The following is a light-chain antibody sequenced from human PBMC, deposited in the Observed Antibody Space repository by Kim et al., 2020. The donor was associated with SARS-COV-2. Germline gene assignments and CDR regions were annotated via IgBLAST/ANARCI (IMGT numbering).Light chain of an antibody. J-gene: IGLJ1*01. CDR3: QAWDSSTHV. V-gene: IGLV3-1*01. CDR1: KLGAKY. Sequence: SYELTQPPSVSVSPGQTASITCSGDKLGAKYACWYQQKPGQSPVLVIYQDSKRPSGIPERFSGSTSGNTATLTISGTQAMDEADYYCQAWDSSTHV. CDR2: QDS.